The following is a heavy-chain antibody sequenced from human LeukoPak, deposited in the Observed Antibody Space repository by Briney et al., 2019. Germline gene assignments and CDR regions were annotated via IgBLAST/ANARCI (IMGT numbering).Heavy chain of an antibody. CDR1: GYSISSGDY. V-gene: IGHV4-38-2*02. D-gene: IGHD2-2*01. Sequence: PSETLSLTCTVSGYSISSGDYWGWIRQPPGKGLEWIGSISRSGSTYYNPSLKSRVTISVDTSKNHFSLKLSSVTAADTAVYYCARADIVVVPGAVLNAFDIWGQGTMVTVSS. J-gene: IGHJ3*02. CDR3: ARADIVVVPGAVLNAFDI. CDR2: ISRSGST.